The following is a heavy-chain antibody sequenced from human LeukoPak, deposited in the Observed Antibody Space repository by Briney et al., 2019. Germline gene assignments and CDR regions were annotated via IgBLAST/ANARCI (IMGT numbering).Heavy chain of an antibody. D-gene: IGHD3-9*01. V-gene: IGHV3-21*01. CDR3: ARATNRGYYDILTGYFDY. Sequence: GGSLRLSCAASGFTFSSYSMNWVRQAPGEGLEWVSSISSSSSYIYYADSVKGRFTISRDNAKNSLYLQMNSLRAEDTAVYYCARATNRGYYDILTGYFDYWGQGTLVTVSS. J-gene: IGHJ4*02. CDR2: ISSSSSYI. CDR1: GFTFSSYS.